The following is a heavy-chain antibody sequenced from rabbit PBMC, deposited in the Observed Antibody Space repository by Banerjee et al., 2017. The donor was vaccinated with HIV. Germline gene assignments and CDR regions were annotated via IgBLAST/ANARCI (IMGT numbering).Heavy chain of an antibody. J-gene: IGHJ4*01. D-gene: IGHD1-1*01. CDR1: GFDFSSYY. CDR2: IDPVFGST. V-gene: IGHV1S7*01. CDR3: ASASSSGYYGYYFNL. Sequence: QLKESGGDLVQPGGSLKLSCKASGFDFSSYYMSWVRQAPGKGLEWIGYIDPVFGSTYYASWVNGRFTISSHNAQNTVSLQLNSLTAADTATYFCASASSSGYYGYYFNLWGQGTLVTVS.